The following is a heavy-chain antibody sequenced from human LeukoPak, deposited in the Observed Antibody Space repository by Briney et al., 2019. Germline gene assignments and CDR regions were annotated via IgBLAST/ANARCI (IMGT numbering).Heavy chain of an antibody. CDR2: ISGSGTTT. D-gene: IGHD5-24*01. CDR1: RFTFSSYS. CDR3: ATEKGGDAYNFDC. V-gene: IGHV3-23*01. J-gene: IGHJ4*02. Sequence: QAGGSLRLSCGASRFTFSSYSMSWVRQAPGKGLEWVSAISGSGTTTKYADSVKGRFTISRDNSRNMLYLQMSSLRAEDTAVYYCATEKGGDAYNFDCWGQGTLVTVSS.